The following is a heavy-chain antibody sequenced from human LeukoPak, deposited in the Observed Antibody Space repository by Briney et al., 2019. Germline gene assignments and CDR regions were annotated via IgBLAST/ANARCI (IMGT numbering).Heavy chain of an antibody. CDR1: GYRINNYW. CDR3: ARQEYCSGGSCYTWFDP. V-gene: IGHV5-51*01. CDR2: IYPADSDI. J-gene: IGHJ5*02. Sequence: GESLKISCKGSGYRINNYWIGWVRQMPGRSLEWMGIIYPADSDIRYSPSFQGQVTISADKSVSTAYLQWSSLKASDTAMYYCARQEYCSGGSCYTWFDPCGQGTLVTVSS. D-gene: IGHD2-15*01.